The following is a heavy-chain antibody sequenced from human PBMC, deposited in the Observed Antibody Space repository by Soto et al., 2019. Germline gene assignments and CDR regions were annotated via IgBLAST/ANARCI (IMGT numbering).Heavy chain of an antibody. CDR1: AFSLSTGGVG. D-gene: IGHD6-19*01. CDR2: IYWDDDK. J-gene: IGHJ5*02. CDR3: AHAPGIAVTTNWFDP. Sequence: SGPTLVNPTQTLTLTCTFSAFSLSTGGVGVGWIRQPPGKALEWLALIYWDDDKRYSPSLRSRLTITKDTSKNQVVLTMANMDPVDTATYYCAHAPGIAVTTNWFDPWGQGILVTVSS. V-gene: IGHV2-5*02.